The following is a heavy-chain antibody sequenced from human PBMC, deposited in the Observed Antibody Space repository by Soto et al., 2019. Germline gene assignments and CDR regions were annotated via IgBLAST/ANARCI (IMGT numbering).Heavy chain of an antibody. Sequence: ASVKVSCKASGYTFSTYGISWVRQAPGQGLEWMAWISTSNGDTHYAQKVQDRVSMTTDRLTSTAYMELRSLRSDDTAIYYCARDSAAHGPVFDYWGQGTLVTVPS. J-gene: IGHJ4*02. CDR1: GYTFSTYG. V-gene: IGHV1-18*04. D-gene: IGHD6-13*01. CDR3: ARDSAAHGPVFDY. CDR2: ISTSNGDT.